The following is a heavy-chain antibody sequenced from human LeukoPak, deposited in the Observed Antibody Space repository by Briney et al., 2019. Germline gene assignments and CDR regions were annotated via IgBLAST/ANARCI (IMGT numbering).Heavy chain of an antibody. J-gene: IGHJ5*02. CDR3: ARDREYINWFDP. V-gene: IGHV4-31*02. D-gene: IGHD2/OR15-2a*01. CDR2: IYYSGST. CDR1: GFTFSSYA. Sequence: LRLSCAASGFTFSSYAMSWVRQAPGKGLEWIGYIYYSGSTYYNPSLKSRVTISVDTSKNQFSLKLSSVTAADTAVYYCARDREYINWFDPWGQGTLVTVSS.